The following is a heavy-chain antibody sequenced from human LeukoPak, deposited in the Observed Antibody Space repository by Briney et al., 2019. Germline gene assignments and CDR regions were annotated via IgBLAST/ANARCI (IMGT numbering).Heavy chain of an antibody. CDR3: AREYGTTRDY. CDR2: IYYSGST. D-gene: IGHD4-17*01. J-gene: IGHJ4*02. V-gene: IGHV4-59*01. Sequence: SETLSLTCTVSGGSISSYYWSWIRQPPGKGLEWIGYIYYSGSTNYNPSLKSRVTISVDTSKNQFSLKLSSVTAADTAVYYCAREYGTTRDYWGQGTLVTVSS. CDR1: GGSISSYY.